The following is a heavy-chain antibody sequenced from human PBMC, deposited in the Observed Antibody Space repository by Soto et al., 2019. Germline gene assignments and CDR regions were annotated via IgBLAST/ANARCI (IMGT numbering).Heavy chain of an antibody. J-gene: IGHJ3*02. D-gene: IGHD1-26*01. Sequence: SETLSLTCTVSGGSVSSGSYYWSWIRQPPGKGLEWIGYIYYSGSTNYNPSLKSRVTISVDTSKNQFSLKLSSVTAADTAVYYCASAVGENAFDIWGQGTMVTVSS. CDR1: GGSVSSGSYY. V-gene: IGHV4-61*01. CDR3: ASAVGENAFDI. CDR2: IYYSGST.